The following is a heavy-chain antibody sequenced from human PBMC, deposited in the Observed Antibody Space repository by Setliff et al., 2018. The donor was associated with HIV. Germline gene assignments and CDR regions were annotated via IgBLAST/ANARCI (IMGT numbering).Heavy chain of an antibody. D-gene: IGHD3-10*01. J-gene: IGHJ4*02. CDR3: TRDPTPKELWFFSGYYSDY. Sequence: GGSLRLSCVVSGFTFSHYGMHWVRLAPGKGLEWVTFIASDVSKTHIVDSVKGRFTISRDNSKNMLYLQMNSLSADDTAVYYCTRDPTPKELWFFSGYYSDYWGQGTLVTVSS. V-gene: IGHV3-30*02. CDR1: GFTFSHYG. CDR2: IASDVSKT.